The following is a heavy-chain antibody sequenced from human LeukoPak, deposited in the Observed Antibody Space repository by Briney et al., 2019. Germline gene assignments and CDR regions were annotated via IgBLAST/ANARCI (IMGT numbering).Heavy chain of an antibody. CDR2: ISSSGSTI. J-gene: IGHJ4*02. V-gene: IGHV3-48*03. CDR1: GFTFSSYE. CDR3: AKDQLVAGVGYFDY. Sequence: PGGSLRLSCAASGFTFSSYEMNWVRQAPGKGLEWVSYISSSGSTIYYADSVKGRFTISRDNAKNSLYLQMNSLRAEDTAVYYCAKDQLVAGVGYFDYWGQGTLVTVSS. D-gene: IGHD2-15*01.